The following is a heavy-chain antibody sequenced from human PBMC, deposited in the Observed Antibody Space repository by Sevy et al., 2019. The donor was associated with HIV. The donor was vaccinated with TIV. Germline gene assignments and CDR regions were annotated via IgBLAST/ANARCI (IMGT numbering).Heavy chain of an antibody. J-gene: IGHJ4*02. CDR1: GFTFSNYA. CDR3: ATDTDNVHYYGSSGSLFDY. D-gene: IGHD3-22*01. CDR2: ISTSSSST. V-gene: IGHV3-23*01. Sequence: GGSLRLSCAASGFTFSNYAMGWVRQAPGKGPEWVSTISTSSSSTYYADSVKGRFTTSRDNSKNTLSLQMNSLRADDTAVYHCATDTDNVHYYGSSGSLFDYWGQGTLVTVSS.